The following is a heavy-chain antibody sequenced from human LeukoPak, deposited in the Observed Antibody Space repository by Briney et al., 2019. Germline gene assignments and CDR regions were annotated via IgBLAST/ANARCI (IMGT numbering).Heavy chain of an antibody. D-gene: IGHD5-18*01. CDR2: IYYSGST. J-gene: IGHJ4*02. CDR1: GGSISSYY. CDR3: ARAYGYSYGTLDY. Sequence: PSETLSLTCTVSGGSISSYYWSWLRQPPGKGLEWIGYIYYSGSTNYNPSLKSRVTISVDTSKNQFSLKLSSVTAADTAVYYCARAYGYSYGTLDYWGQGTLVTVSS. V-gene: IGHV4-59*01.